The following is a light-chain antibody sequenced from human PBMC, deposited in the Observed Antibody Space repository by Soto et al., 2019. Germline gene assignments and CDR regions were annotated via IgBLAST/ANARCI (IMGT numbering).Light chain of an antibody. J-gene: IGKJ1*01. CDR3: QQYYTTPRT. CDR1: QSVFYSSNNKNY. CDR2: WAS. Sequence: DIVMTQSPDSLAVSLGERATINCKSSQSVFYSSNNKNYLAWYQHKPGQPPRLLIYWASTRESVVPDRFSGSGSGTDFTLTISSLQTEDVAVYYCQQYYTTPRTFGQGTKVEIK. V-gene: IGKV4-1*01.